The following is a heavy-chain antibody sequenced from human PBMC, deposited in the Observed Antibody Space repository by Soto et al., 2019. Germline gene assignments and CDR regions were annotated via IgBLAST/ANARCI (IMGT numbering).Heavy chain of an antibody. Sequence: QVQLVQSGAEEKKPGASVKVSCKASGYTFTSYAIHWARQAPGQGLEWMGWINTANGDTIYSQKVQGRVSITMDTSASTAYMDLSSLTSEDTAVYYCARDLRGTGWYDHWGQGTLVIVSS. D-gene: IGHD1-1*01. CDR3: ARDLRGTGWYDH. CDR2: INTANGDT. CDR1: GYTFTSYA. V-gene: IGHV1-3*05. J-gene: IGHJ5*02.